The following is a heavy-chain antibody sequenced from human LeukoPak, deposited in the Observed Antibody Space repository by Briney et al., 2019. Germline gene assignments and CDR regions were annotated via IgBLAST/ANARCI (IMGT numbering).Heavy chain of an antibody. CDR3: AKEIQEGPFWSGRAKEAGDAFDI. V-gene: IGHV4-30-2*01. Sequence: SQTLSLTCTVSGASISSGGYYWSWIRQPPGKGLEWIAYIYNSRNTYYNPSLKSRVAISVDRSKNQFSLKLSSVTAADTAVYYCAKEIQEGPFWSGRAKEAGDAFDIWGQGTMVTVSS. D-gene: IGHD3-3*01. CDR1: GASISSGGYY. CDR2: IYNSRNT. J-gene: IGHJ3*02.